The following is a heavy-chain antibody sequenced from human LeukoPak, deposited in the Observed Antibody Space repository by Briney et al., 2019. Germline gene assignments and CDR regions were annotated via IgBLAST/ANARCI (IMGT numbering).Heavy chain of an antibody. D-gene: IGHD3-3*01. CDR1: GYTLTELT. CDR2: FDPEDGET. Sequence: EASVKVSCKVSGYTLTELTMHWVRQAPGKGVEWMGGFDPEDGETIYAQKFQGRVTMTEDTSTDTAYMELSSLRSEDTAVYYCATDLRFLGNLPWGQGTLVTVSS. V-gene: IGHV1-24*01. J-gene: IGHJ5*02. CDR3: ATDLRFLGNLP.